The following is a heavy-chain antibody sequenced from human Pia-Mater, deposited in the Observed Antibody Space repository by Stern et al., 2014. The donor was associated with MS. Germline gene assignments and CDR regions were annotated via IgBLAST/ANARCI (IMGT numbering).Heavy chain of an antibody. CDR2: IRNKGKNYAT. J-gene: IGHJ3*02. CDR3: APSSAI. Sequence: EVQLVESGGGLVQPGGSLKVSCAASGFTFSASVIHWVRQAPGQGLEWVGRIRNKGKNYATAYAGSVKGRFTISRDDSKNTAYLHMSSLKVEDTAVYYCAPSSAIWGRGTMVTVSS. V-gene: IGHV3-73*01. CDR1: GFTFSASV.